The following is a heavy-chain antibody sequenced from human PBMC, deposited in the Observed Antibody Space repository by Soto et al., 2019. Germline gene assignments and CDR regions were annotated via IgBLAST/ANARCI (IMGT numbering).Heavy chain of an antibody. V-gene: IGHV1-69*06. CDR2: VLPIFGTA. CDR3: ARAIPDHCSGGSCYGPRLEAWFDP. Sequence: GASMKMPRKGCGMTLYNCASVCAEDDPGQRLEWMGGVLPIFGTANYAQKFQGRVTITADKSTSTAYMELSSLRSEDTAVYYCARAIPDHCSGGSCYGPRLEAWFDPWGQGTLVTLSS. J-gene: IGHJ5*02. CDR1: GMTLYNCA. D-gene: IGHD2-15*01.